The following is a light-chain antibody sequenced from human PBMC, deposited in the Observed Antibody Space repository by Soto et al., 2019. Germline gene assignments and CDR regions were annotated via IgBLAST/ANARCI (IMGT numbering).Light chain of an antibody. CDR2: GAS. CDR3: QQYGSSPTT. V-gene: IGKV3-20*01. Sequence: DIVMTQSPATLSVSPGEGATLSCRASQSVSGDLAWYQQKPGQAPRLLIYGASSRATGIPDRFSGSGSGTDFTLTISRLEPEDFAVYYCQQYGSSPTTFGQGTKVDIK. J-gene: IGKJ1*01. CDR1: QSVSGD.